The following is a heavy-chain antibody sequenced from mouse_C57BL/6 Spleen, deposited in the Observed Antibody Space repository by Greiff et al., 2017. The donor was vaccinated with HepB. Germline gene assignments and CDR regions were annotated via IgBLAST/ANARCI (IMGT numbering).Heavy chain of an antibody. D-gene: IGHD2-3*01. Sequence: QVQLQQSGAELVRPGASVTLSCKASGYTFTDYEMHWVKQTPVHGLEWIGAIDPETGGTAYNQKFKGKAILTADKSSSTAYMELRSLTSEDSAVYYCTRGGLLHAMDYWGQGTSVTVSS. CDR2: IDPETGGT. CDR1: GYTFTDYE. V-gene: IGHV1-15*01. CDR3: TRGGLLHAMDY. J-gene: IGHJ4*01.